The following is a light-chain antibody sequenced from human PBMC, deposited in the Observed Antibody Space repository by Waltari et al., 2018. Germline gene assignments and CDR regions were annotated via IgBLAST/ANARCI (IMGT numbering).Light chain of an antibody. CDR2: AAS. CDR1: QSVSSN. J-gene: IGKJ4*01. V-gene: IGKV3-15*01. Sequence: VMTQSPATLSVSQGERAAPPCRASQSVSSNLAWYQQRPGQAPRLLIYAASTRATGIPGRFSGSGSGTEFTLTISSLQSEDFAVYYCQQYHAWPPLTFGGGTKVEIK. CDR3: QQYHAWPPLT.